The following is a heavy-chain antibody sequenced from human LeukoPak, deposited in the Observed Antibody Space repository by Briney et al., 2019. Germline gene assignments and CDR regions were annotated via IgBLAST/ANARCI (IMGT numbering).Heavy chain of an antibody. J-gene: IGHJ4*02. CDR2: IIPILGIA. V-gene: IGHV1-69*04. CDR3: ARAGYGDYPLDY. Sequence: SVKVSCKASGGTFSSYAISWVRQAPGQGLEWMGRIIPILGIANYAQKFQGRVTITADKSTSTAYMELSSLRSEDTAVYYCARAGYGDYPLDYWGQGTLVTVSS. D-gene: IGHD4-17*01. CDR1: GGTFSSYA.